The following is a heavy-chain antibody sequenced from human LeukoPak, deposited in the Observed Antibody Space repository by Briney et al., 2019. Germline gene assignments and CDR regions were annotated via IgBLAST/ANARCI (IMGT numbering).Heavy chain of an antibody. CDR2: IYPGDSDT. V-gene: IGHV5-51*01. D-gene: IGHD6-6*01. J-gene: IGHJ4*02. CDR3: ARRKSSIAADY. CDR1: GXSFTSYC. Sequence: PGESLKISFKGSGXSFTSYCIGWVRQMPGKGLEWMGIIYPGDSDTRYSPSFQGQVTISADKSISTAYLQWSSLKASDTAMYYCARRKSSIAADYWGQGTLVTVSS.